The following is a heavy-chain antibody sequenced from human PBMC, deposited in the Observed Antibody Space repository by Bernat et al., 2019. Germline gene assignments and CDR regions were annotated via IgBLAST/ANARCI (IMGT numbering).Heavy chain of an antibody. V-gene: IGHV3-15*07. CDR2: IKSKTDGGAT. Sequence: EVQLVESGGGLVKPGGSLRLSCAASGFTFSNAWMNWVRQAPGRGLEWVGSIKSKTDGGATASAAPLKGRFTISRDDSKSTVFLQMNSLKTEDTAVYYCATAPSGGATSPDYWGQGTLATVSS. CDR3: ATAPSGGATSPDY. J-gene: IGHJ4*02. CDR1: GFTFSNAW. D-gene: IGHD1-26*01.